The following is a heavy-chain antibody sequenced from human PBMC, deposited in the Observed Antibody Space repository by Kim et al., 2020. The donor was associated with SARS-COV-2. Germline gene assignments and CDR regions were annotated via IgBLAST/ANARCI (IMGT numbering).Heavy chain of an antibody. Sequence: ASVKVSCKVSGYTLTELSMHWVRQAPGKGLEWMGGFDPEDGETIYAQKFQGRVTMTEDTSTDTAYMELSSRRSEDTAVYYCATGVAVAGTQREYYYYYGMDVWGQGTTVTVSS. CDR3: ATGVAVAGTQREYYYYYGMDV. D-gene: IGHD6-19*01. CDR1: GYTLTELS. V-gene: IGHV1-24*01. J-gene: IGHJ6*02. CDR2: FDPEDGET.